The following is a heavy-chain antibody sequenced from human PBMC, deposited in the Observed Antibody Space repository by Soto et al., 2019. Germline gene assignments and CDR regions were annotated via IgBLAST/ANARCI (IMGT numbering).Heavy chain of an antibody. V-gene: IGHV3-7*03. Sequence: GGSLRLSCAASGFTFSVYYMTWVRQAPGKGLEWAASIKNDGSEQYYVDSVKGRFTISRDNAKNSLYLQMNSLRAGDTALYYCSRENWFQDYWGQGTLVTVSS. CDR2: IKNDGSEQ. CDR3: SRENWFQDY. D-gene: IGHD3-10*01. J-gene: IGHJ4*02. CDR1: GFTFSVYY.